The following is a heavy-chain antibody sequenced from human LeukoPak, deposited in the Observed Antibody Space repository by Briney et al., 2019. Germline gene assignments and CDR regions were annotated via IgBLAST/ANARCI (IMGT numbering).Heavy chain of an antibody. CDR2: ISSSSSYI. J-gene: IGHJ4*02. D-gene: IGHD6-19*01. Sequence: GGSLRLTCAASGFTFSGYSMNWVRQAPGKGQEWVSSISSSSSYIYYADSVKGRFTISRENAKKSMYLEMNSLRAEDTAVYYCARPSNEGQWLVGQGVDYWGQGTLVTASS. CDR1: GFTFSGYS. V-gene: IGHV3-21*01. CDR3: ARPSNEGQWLVGQGVDY.